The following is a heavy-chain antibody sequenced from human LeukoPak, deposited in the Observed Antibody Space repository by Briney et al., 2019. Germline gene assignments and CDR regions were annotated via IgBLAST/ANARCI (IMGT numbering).Heavy chain of an antibody. V-gene: IGHV3-23*01. Sequence: HPGVSLRLSCAASGFTFSSYAMSWVRQDPGKGLERVSAISGSGGSTYYADSVKGRFTISRDNSKNTLYLQMNSLRAEDTAVYYCAKVSYDSSGYLFDYWGQGTLVTVSS. D-gene: IGHD3-22*01. J-gene: IGHJ4*02. CDR1: GFTFSSYA. CDR3: AKVSYDSSGYLFDY. CDR2: ISGSGGST.